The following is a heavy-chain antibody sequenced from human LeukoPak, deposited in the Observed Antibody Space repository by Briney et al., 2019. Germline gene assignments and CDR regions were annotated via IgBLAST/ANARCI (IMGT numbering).Heavy chain of an antibody. J-gene: IGHJ4*02. CDR1: GGTISSGSYY. CDR3: ARGDTAMTNFDY. Sequence: SETLSLTCTVSGGTISSGSYYWSWIRQPAGKGLEWIGRIYTSGSTNYNPSLKSRVTISVDTSKNQFSLKLSSVTAADTAVYYCARGDTAMTNFDYWGQGTLVTVSS. V-gene: IGHV4-61*02. D-gene: IGHD5-18*01. CDR2: IYTSGST.